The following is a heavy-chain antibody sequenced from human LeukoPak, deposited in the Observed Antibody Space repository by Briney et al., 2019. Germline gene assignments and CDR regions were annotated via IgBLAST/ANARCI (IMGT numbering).Heavy chain of an antibody. CDR1: GFTLSNYA. Sequence: PGGSLSPSCAASGFTLSNYAMNGVRQAPGRGLEGVSRISGITGSTYYAASVKGRFSISRDNSKHTVYLQLNSLRVEAPAVYYCAKGPVSAIVGATTLAYWGKGTLVTVSS. D-gene: IGHD1-26*01. CDR2: ISGITGST. J-gene: IGHJ4*02. V-gene: IGHV3-23*01. CDR3: AKGPVSAIVGATTLAY.